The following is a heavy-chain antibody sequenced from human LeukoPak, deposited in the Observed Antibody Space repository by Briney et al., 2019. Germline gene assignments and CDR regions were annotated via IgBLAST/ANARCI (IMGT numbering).Heavy chain of an antibody. CDR3: AKGAYYYDSSGYYWGAFDI. CDR2: ISWNSGSI. V-gene: IGHV3-9*03. D-gene: IGHD3-22*01. J-gene: IGHJ3*02. CDR1: GFTFDDYA. Sequence: GGSLRLSCAASGFTFDDYAMHWVRQAPGKGVEWVSGISWNSGSIGYADSVKGRFTISRDNAKNSLYLQMNSLRAEDMALYYCAKGAYYYDSSGYYWGAFDIWGQGTMVTVSS.